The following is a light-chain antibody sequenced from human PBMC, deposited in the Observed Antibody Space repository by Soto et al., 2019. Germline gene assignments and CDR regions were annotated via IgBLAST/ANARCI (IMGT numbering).Light chain of an antibody. CDR3: QHYGSSPLT. CDR2: GAS. CDR1: QSISSSY. J-gene: IGKJ4*01. Sequence: EIVLTQSPGTLSLSPGERATLSCRASQSISSSYLAWYQQKPGQAPRLLIYGASSRATGFPDRFSGSGSGTDFTLTISRLEPEDFAVYDCQHYGSSPLTFGGGTKVEIK. V-gene: IGKV3-20*01.